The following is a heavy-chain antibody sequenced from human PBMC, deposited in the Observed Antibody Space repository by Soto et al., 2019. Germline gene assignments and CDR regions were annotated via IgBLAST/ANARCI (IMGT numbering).Heavy chain of an antibody. Sequence: QVQLVESGGGVVQPGRSLRLSCAASAFTLSQFAMHWVRQAPGKGLEWVAVTSKDGINTYYADSVKGRVTISRDNSKITIYLQMDNQRTEDMALYYCARGNRDVWGEGTTVPLSS. D-gene: IGHD3-10*01. CDR3: ARGNRDV. V-gene: IGHV3-30-3*01. J-gene: IGHJ6*03. CDR2: TSKDGINT. CDR1: AFTLSQFA.